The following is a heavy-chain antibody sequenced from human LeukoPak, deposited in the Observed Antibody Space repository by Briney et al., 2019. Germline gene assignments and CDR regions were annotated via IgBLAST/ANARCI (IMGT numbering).Heavy chain of an antibody. J-gene: IGHJ3*02. CDR1: GGSVSSGSYY. V-gene: IGHV4-61*01. CDR3: ARGRRSDAFDI. CDR2: IYYSGST. Sequence: SETLSLTCTVSGGSVSSGSYYWSWIRQPPGKGLEWIGYIYYSGSTYYNPSLKSRVTISVDRSKNQFSLKLSSVTAADTAVYYCARGRRSDAFDIWGQGTMVTVSS.